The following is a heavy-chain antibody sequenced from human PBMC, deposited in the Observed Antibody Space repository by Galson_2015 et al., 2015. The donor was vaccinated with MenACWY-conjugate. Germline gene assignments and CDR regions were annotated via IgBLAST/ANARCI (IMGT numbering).Heavy chain of an antibody. CDR3: ARGIWFGELFHDAFDI. Sequence: SLRLSCAASGFTFSSYSMNWVRQAPGKGLEWVSSISSSSSYIYYADSVKGRFTISRDNAKNSLYLQMNSLRAEDTAVYYCARGIWFGELFHDAFDIWGQGTMVTVSS. CDR1: GFTFSSYS. D-gene: IGHD3-10*01. CDR2: ISSSSSYI. V-gene: IGHV3-21*01. J-gene: IGHJ3*02.